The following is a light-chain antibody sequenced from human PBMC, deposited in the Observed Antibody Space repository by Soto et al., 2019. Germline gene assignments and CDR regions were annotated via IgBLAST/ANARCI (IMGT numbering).Light chain of an antibody. V-gene: IGKV2D-29*02. CDR3: MQSIQLPGFT. Sequence: DIVMTQTPLSLSVTPGQPASISCKSSQSLLHSDGKTYLYWYLQKPGQSPQFLIYEVSNRFSGGPDRLSGSGSRTDFTLKISRGEAEGVGVYYCMQSIQLPGFTFGPGTKVDIK. J-gene: IGKJ3*01. CDR1: QSLLHSDGKTY. CDR2: EVS.